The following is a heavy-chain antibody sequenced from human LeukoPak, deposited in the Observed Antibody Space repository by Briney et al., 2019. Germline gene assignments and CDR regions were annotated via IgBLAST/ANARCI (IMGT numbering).Heavy chain of an antibody. J-gene: IGHJ4*02. V-gene: IGHV4-30-2*01. D-gene: IGHD6-19*01. CDR2: IYHSGST. CDR1: GGSISSGGYS. CDR3: ARGSWYSSGVWPVFDH. Sequence: SQTLSLTCAVSGGSISSGGYSWSWIRQPPGKGLEWIGYIYHSGSTYYNPSLKSRVTISVDRSKNQFSLKLSSVTAADTAVYYCARGSWYSSGVWPVFDHWGQGTLIAVSS.